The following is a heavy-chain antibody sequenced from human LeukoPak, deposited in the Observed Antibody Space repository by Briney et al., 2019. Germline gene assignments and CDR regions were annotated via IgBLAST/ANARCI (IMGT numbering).Heavy chain of an antibody. V-gene: IGHV3-23*01. D-gene: IGHD6-13*01. J-gene: IGHJ6*03. Sequence: PGGSLRLSCAASGFTFSSYAMSWVRQAPGKGLELVSAISGSGGSPYYADSVKGRFTISRDNSKNTLYLQMNSLRAEDTAVYYCAKGHSSSWYNYYYYMDVWGKGTTVTVSS. CDR3: AKGHSSSWYNYYYYMDV. CDR2: ISGSGGSP. CDR1: GFTFSSYA.